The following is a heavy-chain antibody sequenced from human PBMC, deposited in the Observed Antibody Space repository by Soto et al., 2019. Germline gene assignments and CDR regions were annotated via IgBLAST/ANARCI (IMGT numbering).Heavy chain of an antibody. D-gene: IGHD5-18*01. CDR3: ARDLNADYSYGSGYYYGMDV. V-gene: IGHV4-31*03. J-gene: IGHJ6*02. CDR2: IYYSGST. CDR1: GGSISSGGYY. Sequence: QVQLQESGPGLVKPSQTLSLTCTVSGGSISSGGYYWSWIRQHPGKGLEWIGYIYYSGSTYYNPSLKSRVTISVDTSKDQFSLKLGAVTAADTAVYYCARDLNADYSYGSGYYYGMDVWGQGTTVTVSS.